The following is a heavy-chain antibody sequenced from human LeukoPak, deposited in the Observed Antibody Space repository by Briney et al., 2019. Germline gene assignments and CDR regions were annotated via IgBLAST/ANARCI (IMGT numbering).Heavy chain of an antibody. V-gene: IGHV3-74*01. CDR2: INSDESST. D-gene: IGHD6-19*01. CDR3: AKGGQYSTGPPSY. J-gene: IGHJ4*02. Sequence: GGSLRLSCAVSGFTFSSYWMHWVRQASGKGLVWVSRINSDESSTSYADSVKGRFTISRDNAKNTLFLQMNSLRVEDTALYYCAKGGQYSTGPPSYWGQGTLVTVSS. CDR1: GFTFSSYW.